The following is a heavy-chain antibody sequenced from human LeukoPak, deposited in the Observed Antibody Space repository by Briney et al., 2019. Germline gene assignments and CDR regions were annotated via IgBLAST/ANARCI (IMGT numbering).Heavy chain of an antibody. D-gene: IGHD2-21*01. CDR2: INHSGST. CDR1: GGSFSGYY. CDR3: ARQELAYCGGQCYYYFDY. J-gene: IGHJ4*02. V-gene: IGHV4-34*01. Sequence: SETLSLTCAVYGGSFSGYYWSWIRQPPGKGLEWIGEINHSGSTNYNPSLKSRVTISVDTSKNQFSLKLSSVTAADTAVYYCARQELAYCGGQCYYYFDYWGQGTLITVSS.